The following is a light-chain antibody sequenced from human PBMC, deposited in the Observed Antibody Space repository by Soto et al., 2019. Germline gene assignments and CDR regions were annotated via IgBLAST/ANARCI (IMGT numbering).Light chain of an antibody. CDR2: YDD. CDR3: AAWDDSLNGWV. Sequence: QSVLTQPPSVSEAPGQRVTISCSGGTSNVEDNAVNWYQQLPGRAPKLLIYYDDLRPSGVSGRFSGSKSGTSASLAISGLQSEDEADYYCAAWDDSLNGWVFGGGTKVTVL. CDR1: TSNVEDNA. V-gene: IGLV1-36*01. J-gene: IGLJ3*02.